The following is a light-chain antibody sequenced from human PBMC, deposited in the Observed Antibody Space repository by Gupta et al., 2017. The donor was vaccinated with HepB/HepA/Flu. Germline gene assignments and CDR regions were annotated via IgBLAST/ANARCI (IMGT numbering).Light chain of an antibody. J-gene: IGKJ3*01. CDR2: DAS. CDR3: QQRSNWPPRLT. Sequence: ETVLTQSPGTLSLSPGERATLSCRASQSVSSYLAWYQHKPGQAPRLLIYDASNRATGIPARCSGSGAGTDFTLTISSREPEDFEVYYCQQRSNWPPRLTFGHGTKVDIK. CDR1: QSVSSY. V-gene: IGKV3-11*01.